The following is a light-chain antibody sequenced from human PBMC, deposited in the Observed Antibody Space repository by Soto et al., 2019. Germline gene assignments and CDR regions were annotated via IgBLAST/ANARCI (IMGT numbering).Light chain of an antibody. CDR2: EVS. J-gene: IGLJ1*01. Sequence: QSALTQPPSASGSPGQSVTISCTGNSNDVGHSSFISWYQQHPGKGPKLIIYEVSKRPSGVPDRFSGSTSGNTASLSVSGLQDEDDDDYFCNAQADNGKHVFGTGTKLTVL. CDR1: SNDVGHSSF. V-gene: IGLV2-8*01. CDR3: NAQADNGKHV.